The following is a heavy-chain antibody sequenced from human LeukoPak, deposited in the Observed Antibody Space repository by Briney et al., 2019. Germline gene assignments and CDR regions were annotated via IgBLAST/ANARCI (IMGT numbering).Heavy chain of an antibody. CDR2: ISYDGSNK. D-gene: IGHD1-1*01. J-gene: IGHJ4*02. CDR3: ARDLSTTGDNYFDY. V-gene: IGHV3-30-3*01. CDR1: GFAFSSYA. Sequence: SGGSVRLSCAASGFAFSSYAMHWVRQAPGKGLEWVAVISYDGSNKYYADSVKGRFTISRDNSKNTLYLQMNSLRAEDTAVYYCARDLSTTGDNYFDYWGQGTLVTVSS.